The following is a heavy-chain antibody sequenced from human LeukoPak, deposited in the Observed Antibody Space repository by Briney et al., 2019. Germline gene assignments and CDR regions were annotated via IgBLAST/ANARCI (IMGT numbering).Heavy chain of an antibody. Sequence: NPSETLSLTCTVSGYSISSGYYWGWIRQPPGKGLEWIGSIYHSGSTYYNPSLKSRVTISVDTSKNQFSLKLSSVTAADTAVYYCARVGGSYVLFDYWGQGTLVTVSS. CDR1: GYSISSGYY. J-gene: IGHJ4*02. V-gene: IGHV4-38-2*02. CDR2: IYHSGST. D-gene: IGHD1-26*01. CDR3: ARVGGSYVLFDY.